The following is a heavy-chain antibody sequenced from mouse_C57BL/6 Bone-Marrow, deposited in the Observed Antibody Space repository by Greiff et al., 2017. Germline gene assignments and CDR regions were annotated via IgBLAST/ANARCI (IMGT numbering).Heavy chain of an antibody. V-gene: IGHV5-9*01. CDR2: ISGGGGNT. Sequence: VTVEESGGGLVKPGGSLKLSCAASGFTFSSYTLSWIRQTPEKRLQWVAAISGGGGNTYSPDRVKGRFTISRDNDKNILYRQMSSLRCEDTSLYYCSRQVTTVLATKYFDVWGTGTTVTVSS. D-gene: IGHD1-1*01. CDR1: GFTFSSYT. J-gene: IGHJ1*03. CDR3: SRQVTTVLATKYFDV.